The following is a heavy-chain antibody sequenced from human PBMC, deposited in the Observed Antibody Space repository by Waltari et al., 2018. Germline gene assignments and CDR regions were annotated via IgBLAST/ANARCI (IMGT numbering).Heavy chain of an antibody. V-gene: IGHV3-21*01. CDR1: GFTFSRDT. CDR3: ARESLLAFDY. Sequence: EVQLVESGGGLVKPGGSLRLSCAASGFTFSRDTLNWVRQAPGKGLEWVSSISSSSSYIYYADSVKGRFTISRDNAKNSLYLQMNSLRAEDTAVYYCARESLLAFDYWGQGTLVTVSS. D-gene: IGHD2-15*01. J-gene: IGHJ4*02. CDR2: ISSSSSYI.